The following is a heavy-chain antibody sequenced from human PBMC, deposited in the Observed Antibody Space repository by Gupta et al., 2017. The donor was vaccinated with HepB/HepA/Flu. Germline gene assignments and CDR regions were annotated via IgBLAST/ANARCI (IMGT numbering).Heavy chain of an antibody. Sequence: QVQLVQSGAEVKKPGASVTVSCKASGYTFTSYYMHWVRKAPGQGLEWMGIINPSGGSTSYAQKFQGRVTMTRDTSTSTVYMELSSLRSEDTAVYYCARDFVSNSNPLYYYGMDVWGQGTTVTGSS. D-gene: IGHD4-11*01. V-gene: IGHV1-46*01. CDR2: INPSGGST. J-gene: IGHJ6*02. CDR1: GYTFTSYY. CDR3: ARDFVSNSNPLYYYGMDV.